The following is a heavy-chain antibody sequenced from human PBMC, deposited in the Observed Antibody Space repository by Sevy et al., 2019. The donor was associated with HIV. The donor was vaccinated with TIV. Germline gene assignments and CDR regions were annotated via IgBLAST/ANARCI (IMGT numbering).Heavy chain of an antibody. CDR1: GGSISSSSYY. D-gene: IGHD3-10*01. CDR2: IYYSGST. CDR3: AREEGVRVMDY. V-gene: IGHV4-39*02. Sequence: SETLSLTCTVSGGSISSSSYYWGWIRQPPGKGLEWIGSIYYSGSTYYNPSLKSRVTISVDTSKNQFSLKLSSVTAADTAVYYCAREEGVRVMDYWGQGTLVTVSS. J-gene: IGHJ4*02.